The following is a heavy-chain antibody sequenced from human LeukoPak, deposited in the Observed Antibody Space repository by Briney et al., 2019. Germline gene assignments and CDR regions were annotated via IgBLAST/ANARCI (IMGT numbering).Heavy chain of an antibody. CDR3: AKCPTGYSKTFDS. J-gene: IGHJ4*02. Sequence: GGSLRRSCAASRFTSNSYAMSWVRQAPGKGLEWVSGISSSGTSTYYADSVKGRFTISRDNYKDTLYLQMNSLRAEDTAVYYCAKCPTGYSKTFDSWGQGTLVTVSS. CDR1: RFTSNSYA. CDR2: ISSSGTST. V-gene: IGHV3-23*01. D-gene: IGHD6-13*01.